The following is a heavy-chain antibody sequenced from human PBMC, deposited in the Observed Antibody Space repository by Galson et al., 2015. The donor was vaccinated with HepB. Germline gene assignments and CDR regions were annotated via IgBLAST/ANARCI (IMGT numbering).Heavy chain of an antibody. J-gene: IGHJ6*02. CDR1: GFTFSSYS. V-gene: IGHV3-48*01. D-gene: IGHD7-27*01. CDR2: ISSSSSTI. Sequence: SLRLSCAASGFTFSSYSMNWVRQAPGKGLEWVSYISSSSSTIYYADSVKGRFTISRDNAKNSLYLQMNSLRAEDTAVYYCASLWGPLAYYYYGMDVWGQGTTVTVSS. CDR3: ASLWGPLAYYYYGMDV.